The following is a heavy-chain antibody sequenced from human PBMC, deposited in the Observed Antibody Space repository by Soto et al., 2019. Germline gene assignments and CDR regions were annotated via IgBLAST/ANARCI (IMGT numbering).Heavy chain of an antibody. CDR3: AGGDSQVSSVFDY. Sequence: PSETLSLTCTVSGGPFPNGGYYWSWIRQEPGKGLEWIGYTHYSGDTSYNPSLRSRVTISTDTSKTQFSLRLRSVTSADTAVYYCAGGDSQVSSVFDYWGQGMLVTVSS. CDR1: GGPFPNGGYY. D-gene: IGHD3-16*01. CDR2: THYSGDT. V-gene: IGHV4-31*03. J-gene: IGHJ4*02.